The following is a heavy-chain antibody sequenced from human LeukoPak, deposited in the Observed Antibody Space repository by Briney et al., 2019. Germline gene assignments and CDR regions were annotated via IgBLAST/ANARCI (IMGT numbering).Heavy chain of an antibody. CDR2: IYTSGST. CDR1: GGSISSGSYY. V-gene: IGHV4-61*02. D-gene: IGHD3-22*01. J-gene: IGHJ5*02. CDR3: ARDGGYYDSSGYYGNWFDP. Sequence: PSETLSLTCTVSGGSISSGSYYWSWIRQPAGKGLEWIGRIYTSGSTNYNPSPKSRVTISVDTSKNQFSLKLSSVTAADTAVYYCARDGGYYDSSGYYGNWFDPWGQGTLVTVSS.